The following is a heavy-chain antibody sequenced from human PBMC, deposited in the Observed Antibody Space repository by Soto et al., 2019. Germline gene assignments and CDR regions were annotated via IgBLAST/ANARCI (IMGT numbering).Heavy chain of an antibody. CDR1: GFTFSSYG. CDR3: ARAELRVLMVHRTPFDY. Sequence: HPGGSLRLSCAASGFTFSSYGMHWVRQAPGKGLEWVAVIWYDGSNKYYADSVKGRFTISRDNSKNTLYLQMNSLRDEDTAVYYCARAELRVLMVHRTPFDYWGQGTLVTVSS. J-gene: IGHJ4*02. V-gene: IGHV3-33*01. CDR2: IWYDGSNK. D-gene: IGHD2-8*01.